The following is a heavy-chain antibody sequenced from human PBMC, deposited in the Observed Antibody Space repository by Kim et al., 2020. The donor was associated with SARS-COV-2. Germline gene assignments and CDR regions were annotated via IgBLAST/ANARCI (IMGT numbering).Heavy chain of an antibody. CDR2: MNQDGSEE. CDR1: GFSFSNSW. D-gene: IGHD7-27*01. J-gene: IGHJ4*02. Sequence: GGSLRLSCAASGFSFSNSWMSWVRLAPGKGLEWVAEMNQDGSEEDYVGAVKGRFTISRDNAKNSLYLQMNSLRAEDTAVYYCVRDPHWGALDYWGQGTL. CDR3: VRDPHWGALDY. V-gene: IGHV3-7*01.